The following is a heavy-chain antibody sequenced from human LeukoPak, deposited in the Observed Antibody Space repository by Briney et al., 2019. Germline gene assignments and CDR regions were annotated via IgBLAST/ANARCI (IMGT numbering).Heavy chain of an antibody. D-gene: IGHD2-8*02. CDR3: ARDPSISWGCFDY. J-gene: IGHJ4*02. CDR2: IDTTSSTI. V-gene: IGHV3-48*02. CDR1: GFTFSSYS. Sequence: GVSLRLSCAASGFTFSSYSFNWVRQAPGKGLEWVSYIDTTSSTIYYADSVKGRFTISRDNAKDSVYLQMNSLRDEDTALYYCARDPSISWGCFDYWGQGALVTVSS.